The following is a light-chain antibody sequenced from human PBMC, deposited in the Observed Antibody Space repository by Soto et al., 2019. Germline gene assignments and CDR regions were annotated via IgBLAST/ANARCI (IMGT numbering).Light chain of an antibody. CDR1: QSVLNSSKNKNY. J-gene: IGKJ1*01. V-gene: IGKV4-1*01. CDR2: WAS. Sequence: DIVMTQSPDSLAGSLGERATINCKSSQSVLNSSKNKNYLTWYHQQPGQPPKVLIYWASTRESGVPDRFSGSASGTDFTLTISSLQAEDVAVYYFQQYYSSPRTCGQGPNVEIK. CDR3: QQYYSSPRT.